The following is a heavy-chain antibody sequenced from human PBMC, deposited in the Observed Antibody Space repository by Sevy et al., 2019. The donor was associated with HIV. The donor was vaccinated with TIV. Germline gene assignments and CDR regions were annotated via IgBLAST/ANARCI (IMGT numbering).Heavy chain of an antibody. D-gene: IGHD2-8*01. Sequence: GGSLRLSCAASGFTFSSYGMHWVRQAPGKGLEWVAVISYDGSNKYYADSVKGRFTISRDNSKNTLYLQMNSLRAEDTAVYYWARVTARYCTKGVCSPWGDYYGMDVWGQGTTVTVSS. J-gene: IGHJ6*02. CDR3: ARVTARYCTKGVCSPWGDYYGMDV. V-gene: IGHV3-30*03. CDR1: GFTFSSYG. CDR2: ISYDGSNK.